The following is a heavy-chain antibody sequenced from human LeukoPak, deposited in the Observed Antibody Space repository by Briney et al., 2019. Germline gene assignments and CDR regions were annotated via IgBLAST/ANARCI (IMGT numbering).Heavy chain of an antibody. CDR3: VGGGGGSSGYLSY. J-gene: IGHJ4*02. D-gene: IGHD3-22*01. Sequence: ASVKVSCKASGYTFTGYYMHWVRQAPGQGLEWMGWINPNSGGTNYAQKFQGRVTMTEDTSTDTAYMELSSPRSEDTAVYYCVGGGGGSSGYLSYWGQGTLVTVSS. CDR1: GYTFTGYY. V-gene: IGHV1-2*02. CDR2: INPNSGGT.